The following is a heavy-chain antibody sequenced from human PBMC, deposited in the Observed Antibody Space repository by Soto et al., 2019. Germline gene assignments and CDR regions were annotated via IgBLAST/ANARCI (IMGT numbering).Heavy chain of an antibody. Sequence: SETLSLTCTVSGGSISSSSHYWGWIRQPPGKGLEWIGSIYYSGSTYYNPSLKSRVTISVDTSKNQFSLELSSVTAADTAVYYCARHRPNYYDSSGHTGFDYWGQGTLVTVSS. J-gene: IGHJ4*02. CDR2: IYYSGST. CDR1: GGSISSSSHY. D-gene: IGHD3-22*01. V-gene: IGHV4-39*01. CDR3: ARHRPNYYDSSGHTGFDY.